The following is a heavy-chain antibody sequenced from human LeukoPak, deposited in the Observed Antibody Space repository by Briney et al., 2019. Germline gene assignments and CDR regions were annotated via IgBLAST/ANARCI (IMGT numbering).Heavy chain of an antibody. V-gene: IGHV3-23*01. CDR1: GFTFSNFA. CDR3: AKDRAYDSRGYYSRYFDY. Sequence: PGGSLRLSCAASGFTFSNFAMSWVRQAPGKGLEWVSAISGSGGSTYYADSVKGRFTISRDNSKNTLYLQINSLRAEDTAVYYCAKDRAYDSRGYYSRYFDYWGQGTLVTVSS. CDR2: ISGSGGST. D-gene: IGHD3-22*01. J-gene: IGHJ4*02.